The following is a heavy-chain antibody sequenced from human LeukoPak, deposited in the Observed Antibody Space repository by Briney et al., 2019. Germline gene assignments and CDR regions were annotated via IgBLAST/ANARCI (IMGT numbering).Heavy chain of an antibody. J-gene: IGHJ4*02. Sequence: GGSLRLSCAASGFTFSNAWMNWVRQAPGKGLEWVGRIKSKTDGGTTDYAAPVKGRFTISRDDSKNTLYLQMNSLKTEDTAVHYCTKGGSYYDFWSRDFDYWGQGTLVTVSS. CDR3: TKGGSYYDFWSRDFDY. CDR2: IKSKTDGGTT. CDR1: GFTFSNAW. V-gene: IGHV3-15*07. D-gene: IGHD3-3*01.